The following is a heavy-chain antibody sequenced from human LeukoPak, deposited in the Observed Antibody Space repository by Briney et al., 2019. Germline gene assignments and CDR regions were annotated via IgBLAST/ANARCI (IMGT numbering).Heavy chain of an antibody. CDR1: GFTFSSYW. CDR3: ARYCSGASCPEYYFDY. D-gene: IGHD2-15*01. Sequence: GGSLRLSCAASGFTFSSYWMSWVRQAPEKGLEWVANIKEDGSPRYYVDSVKGRFTISRDNTKNSLYLQMNSLRAKDTAVYYCARYCSGASCPEYYFDYWGQGTLVTVSS. J-gene: IGHJ4*02. V-gene: IGHV3-7*01. CDR2: IKEDGSPR.